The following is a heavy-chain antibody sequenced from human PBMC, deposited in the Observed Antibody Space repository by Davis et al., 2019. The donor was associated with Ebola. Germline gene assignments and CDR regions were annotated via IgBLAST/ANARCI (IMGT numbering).Heavy chain of an antibody. V-gene: IGHV1-2*04. J-gene: IGHJ6*02. CDR2: INTNSGGT. D-gene: IGHD6-19*01. CDR1: GYTFTGYY. Sequence: ASVKVSCKASGYTFTGYYMHWVRQAPGQGLEWMGWINTNSGGTNYAQKFQGWVTMTRDTSISTAYMELSRLRSDDTAVYYCARGRSSGSAPNYYYYGMDVWGQGTTVTVSS. CDR3: ARGRSSGSAPNYYYYGMDV.